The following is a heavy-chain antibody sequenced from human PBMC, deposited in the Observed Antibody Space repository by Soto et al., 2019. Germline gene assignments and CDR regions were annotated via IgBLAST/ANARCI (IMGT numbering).Heavy chain of an antibody. CDR1: GYTFTSYG. CDR2: ISAYNGNT. J-gene: IGHJ4*02. D-gene: IGHD4-17*01. CDR3: ARVPPTVVNFDY. Sequence: VNVSFKASGYTFTSYGISWVRQAPGQGLEWMGWISAYNGNTNYAQKLQGRVTMTTDTSTSTAYMELRSLRSDDTAVYYCARVPPTVVNFDYWGQGTLVTVSS. V-gene: IGHV1-18*01.